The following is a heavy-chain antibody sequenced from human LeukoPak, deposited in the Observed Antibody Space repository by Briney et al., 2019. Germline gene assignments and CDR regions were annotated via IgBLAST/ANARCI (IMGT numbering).Heavy chain of an antibody. D-gene: IGHD6-25*01. V-gene: IGHV1-2*02. J-gene: IGHJ4*02. CDR3: ARVEDSSEYYFDY. CDR2: INPNSGGK. Sequence: GASVTVSCKASGYTFTGYYMHWVRQAPGQGLEWMGWINPNSGGKNYAQRFQGRVTITRDTSISTAYMELSRLRSDDTGVYYCARVEDSSEYYFDYWGQGTLVTVSS. CDR1: GYTFTGYY.